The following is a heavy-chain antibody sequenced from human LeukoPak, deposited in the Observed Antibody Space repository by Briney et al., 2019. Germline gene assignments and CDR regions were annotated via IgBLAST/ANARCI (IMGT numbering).Heavy chain of an antibody. CDR3: ARLNYGPYSGIDY. CDR1: GGTFSSYT. Sequence: SVKVSCKASGGTFSSYTISWVRRAPGQGLEWMGRIIPILGIANYAQKFQGRVTITADKSTSTAYMELSSLRSEDTAVYYCARLNYGPYSGIDYWGQGTLVTVSS. CDR2: IIPILGIA. V-gene: IGHV1-69*02. D-gene: IGHD1-26*01. J-gene: IGHJ4*02.